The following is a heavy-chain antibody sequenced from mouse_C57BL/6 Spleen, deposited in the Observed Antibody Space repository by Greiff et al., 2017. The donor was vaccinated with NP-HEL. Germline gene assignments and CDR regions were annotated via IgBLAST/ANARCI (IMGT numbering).Heavy chain of an antibody. Sequence: QVQLKESGAELVKPGASVKISCKASGYAFSSSWMNWVKQRPGQGLEWIGRIYPGDGDTNYNGKFKGKATLTADKSSSTAYMQLSSLTSEDSAVYFCARGITTVAFDYWGQGTTLTVSS. V-gene: IGHV1-82*01. CDR1: GYAFSSSW. CDR2: IYPGDGDT. D-gene: IGHD1-1*01. CDR3: ARGITTVAFDY. J-gene: IGHJ2*01.